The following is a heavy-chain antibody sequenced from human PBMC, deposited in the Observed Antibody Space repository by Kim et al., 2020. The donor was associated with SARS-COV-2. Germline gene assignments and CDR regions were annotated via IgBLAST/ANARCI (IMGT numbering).Heavy chain of an antibody. CDR3: VREFRGGHFDF. V-gene: IGHV1-46*01. CDR2: ILPIGGNI. CDR1: GYIFTNYY. Sequence: ASVKVSCKASGYIFTNYYFHWVRQAPGQGLEWVGLILPIGGNINYAKKFQDRVTLTSDLSTSTVYMELSSRRYEATAVYYCVREFRGGHFDFWCQGTLVT. J-gene: IGHJ4*02. D-gene: IGHD3-16*01.